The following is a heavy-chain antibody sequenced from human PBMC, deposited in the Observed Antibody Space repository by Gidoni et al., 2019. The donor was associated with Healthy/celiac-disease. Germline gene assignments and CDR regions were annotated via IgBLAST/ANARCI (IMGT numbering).Heavy chain of an antibody. V-gene: IGHV4-39*01. J-gene: IGHJ4*02. D-gene: IGHD5-18*01. CDR2: IYYSGST. Sequence: QLQLPESGPGLLKPYQTLSRTCPGSGGSISSSSYYWGWIRQPPGKGLEWIGSIYYSGSTYYNPSLKSRVTISVDTSKNQFSLKLSSVTAADTAVYYCASDYHVDTAMVWGQGTLVTVSS. CDR1: GGSISSSSYY. CDR3: ASDYHVDTAMV.